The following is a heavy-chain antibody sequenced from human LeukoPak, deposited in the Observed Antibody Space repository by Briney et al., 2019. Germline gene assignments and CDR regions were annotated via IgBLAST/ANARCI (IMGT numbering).Heavy chain of an antibody. J-gene: IGHJ4*02. D-gene: IGHD2-2*01. CDR1: GFTFSSYW. CDR2: INSDGSST. Sequence: GGSLRLSCSASGFTFSSYWMLWVRQAPGKGLVWVSRINSDGSSTSYADSVKGRFTISRDNAKNTLYLQMNSLRAEDTAVYYCARFYCSSTSCLEDYWGQGTLVTVSS. V-gene: IGHV3-74*01. CDR3: ARFYCSSTSCLEDY.